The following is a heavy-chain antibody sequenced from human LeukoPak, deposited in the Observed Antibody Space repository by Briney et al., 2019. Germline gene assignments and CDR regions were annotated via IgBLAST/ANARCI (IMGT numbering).Heavy chain of an antibody. CDR2: ISYDGSNK. CDR1: GFTFSSYA. Sequence: GGSLRLSCAASGFTFSSYAMHWVCQAPGKGLEWVAVISYDGSNKYYADSVKGRFTISRDNSKNTLYLQMNSLRAEDTAVYYCARDGVVASETFDYWGQGTLVTVSS. J-gene: IGHJ4*02. V-gene: IGHV3-30-3*01. CDR3: ARDGVVASETFDY. D-gene: IGHD2-15*01.